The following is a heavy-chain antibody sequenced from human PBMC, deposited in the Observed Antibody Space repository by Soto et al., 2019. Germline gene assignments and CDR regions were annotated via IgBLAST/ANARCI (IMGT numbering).Heavy chain of an antibody. Sequence: PXGSLRLTGVVSGFTFSMYCMHWVRQVPGQRPFWVSRISDDGTTTNYADSVRGRFTISRDNSKNTLYLQMNNLKPDDTAIYYCTRGHRADSSGTGANWGQGTPVTVSS. D-gene: IGHD1-26*01. CDR2: ISDDGTTT. CDR3: TRGHRADSSGTGAN. V-gene: IGHV3-74*01. J-gene: IGHJ4*02. CDR1: GFTFSMYC.